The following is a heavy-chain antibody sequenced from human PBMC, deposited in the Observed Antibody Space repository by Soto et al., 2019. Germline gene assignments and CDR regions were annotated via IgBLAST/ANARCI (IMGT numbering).Heavy chain of an antibody. D-gene: IGHD2-15*01. CDR3: AVTPPWSCGSCRSSDAFDI. CDR1: GYSFTSYW. V-gene: IGHV5-10-1*03. CDR2: IDPSDSYT. Sequence: EVQLVQSGAEVKKPGESLRSSCKGSGYSFTSYWISWVRQMPGKRLEWMGRIDPSDSYTNYSPSFQGHVPISADKSISTAYLACSSLKASATAMYYCAVTPPWSCGSCRSSDAFDIWCQGTMVTVSS. J-gene: IGHJ3*02.